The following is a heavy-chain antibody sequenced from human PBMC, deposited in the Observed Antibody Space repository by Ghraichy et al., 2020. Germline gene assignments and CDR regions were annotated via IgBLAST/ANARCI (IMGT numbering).Heavy chain of an antibody. CDR1: GGSITSSPYY. CDR3: ARHSDFNWNYPFDY. D-gene: IGHD1-7*01. V-gene: IGHV4-39*01. J-gene: IGHJ4*02. CDR2: RYYSGST. Sequence: ESLNISCTVSGGSITSSPYYWGWIRQPPGKGLEWIGTRYYSGSTYNNPSLKSRVTISVDTSKNQFSLRLSSVTAADTAVYYCARHSDFNWNYPFDYWGQGTLVTVSS.